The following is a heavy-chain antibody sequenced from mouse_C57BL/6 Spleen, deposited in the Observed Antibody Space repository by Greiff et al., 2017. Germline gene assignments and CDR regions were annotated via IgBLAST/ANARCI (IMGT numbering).Heavy chain of an antibody. J-gene: IGHJ4*01. Sequence: QVQLQQSGPELVKPGASVKISCKASGYAFSSSWMNWVKQRPGKGLEWIGRLYPGDGDTNYNGKFKGKATLTADKSSSTAYMQLSSLTSEDSAVYVCATLGVTDYYAMDYWGQGTSVTVSS. V-gene: IGHV1-82*01. CDR1: GYAFSSSW. CDR2: LYPGDGDT. CDR3: ATLGVTDYYAMDY. D-gene: IGHD2-12*01.